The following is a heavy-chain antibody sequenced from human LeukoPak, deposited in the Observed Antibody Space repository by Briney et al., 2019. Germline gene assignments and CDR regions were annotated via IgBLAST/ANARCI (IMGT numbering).Heavy chain of an antibody. CDR3: ARPRAAYGSGSYCLDY. Sequence: ASVKVSCKASGYTFTSYGISWVRQAPGQGLEWMGWISAYNGNTNYAQKLQGRVTMTTDTSTSTTYVELSSLRSEDTAVYYCARPRAAYGSGSYCLDYWGQGTLVTVSS. D-gene: IGHD3-10*01. CDR2: ISAYNGNT. J-gene: IGHJ4*02. CDR1: GYTFTSYG. V-gene: IGHV1-18*01.